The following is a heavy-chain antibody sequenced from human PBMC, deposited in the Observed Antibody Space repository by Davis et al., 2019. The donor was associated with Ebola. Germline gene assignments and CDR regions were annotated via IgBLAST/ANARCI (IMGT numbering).Heavy chain of an antibody. D-gene: IGHD3-22*01. CDR1: GFTFSSFA. CDR2: VSYDGSNK. Sequence: PGGSLRLSCAASGFTFSSFAMHWVRQAPGKGLDWVAVVSYDGSNKFYADSVKGRFTISRDNSKNTLYLQMNSLRPEDTAVYYCARDLSNYYDSSGYSPHYFDYWGQGTLVTVSS. CDR3: ARDLSNYYDSSGYSPHYFDY. V-gene: IGHV3-30*04. J-gene: IGHJ4*02.